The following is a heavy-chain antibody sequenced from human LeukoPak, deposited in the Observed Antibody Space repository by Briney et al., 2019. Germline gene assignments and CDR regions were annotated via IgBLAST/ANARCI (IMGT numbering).Heavy chain of an antibody. V-gene: IGHV3-7*03. CDR2: IREDGAET. CDR3: AKEPTFGVRGVNDAFDV. J-gene: IGHJ3*01. D-gene: IGHD3-10*01. Sequence: GGSLRLSCVASGLTFSTYWMTWVRQAPGKGLEWVANIREDGAETHYVSSVKGRFTIARDNAKNLMFLQMNSLSAEDAAVYYSAKEPTFGVRGVNDAFDVWGQGTMVIVSS. CDR1: GLTFSTYW.